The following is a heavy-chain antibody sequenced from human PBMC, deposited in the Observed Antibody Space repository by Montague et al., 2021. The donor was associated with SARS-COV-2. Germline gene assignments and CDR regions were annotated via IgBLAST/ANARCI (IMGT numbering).Heavy chain of an antibody. D-gene: IGHD2-2*01. Sequence: SETLSLTCAISGGSFSNYNWCWIRQPPPTGMQWIGYISYSGSTNYNPSPKSRGPISVDTSKNNFTLRLSSVTAADTAVYYCANFRRTQLLFETLYYGMDVWGQGTTVTVSS. CDR3: ANFRRTQLLFETLYYGMDV. CDR2: ISYSGST. V-gene: IGHV4-59*01. J-gene: IGHJ6*02. CDR1: GGSFSNYN.